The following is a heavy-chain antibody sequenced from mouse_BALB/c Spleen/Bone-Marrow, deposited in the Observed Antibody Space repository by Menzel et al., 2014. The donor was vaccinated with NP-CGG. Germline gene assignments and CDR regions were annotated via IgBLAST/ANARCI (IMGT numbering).Heavy chain of an antibody. J-gene: IGHJ4*01. CDR1: GYTFTSYW. V-gene: IGHV1-69*02. Sequence: QVQLKDSGAELVKPGAPVKLSCKASGYTFTSYWMNWVKQRPGRGLEWIGRIDPSDSETHYNQKFKDKATLTVDKSSSTAYIQLSSLTSEDSAVYYCARFPIYYDSGGAMDYWGQGTSVTVSS. CDR2: IDPSDSET. D-gene: IGHD2-4*01. CDR3: ARFPIYYDSGGAMDY.